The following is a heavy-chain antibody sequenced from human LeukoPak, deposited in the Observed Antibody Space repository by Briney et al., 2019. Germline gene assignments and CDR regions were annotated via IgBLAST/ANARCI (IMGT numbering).Heavy chain of an antibody. CDR2: ISGSGGST. J-gene: IGHJ6*03. CDR1: GFTFSSYA. Sequence: GGSLRLSCAASGFTFSSYAMSWVRQAPGKGLEWVSAISGSGGSTYYADSVKGRFAISRGNSKNTLYLQMNSLRAEDTAVYYCAKGGELVRGYYYYMDVWGKGTTVTVSS. D-gene: IGHD6-6*01. CDR3: AKGGELVRGYYYYMDV. V-gene: IGHV3-23*01.